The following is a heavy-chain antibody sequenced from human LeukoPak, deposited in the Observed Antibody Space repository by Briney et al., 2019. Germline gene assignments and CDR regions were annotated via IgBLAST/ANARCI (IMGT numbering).Heavy chain of an antibody. CDR3: ARCEWEPPYYYGMDV. Sequence: GASVTVSCKASGGTFSSYAISWVRQAPGQGLEWMGGIIPIFGTANYAQKFQGRVTITADESTSTAYMELSSLRSEDTAVYYCARCEWEPPYYYGMDVWGQGTTVTVSS. CDR1: GGTFSSYA. V-gene: IGHV1-69*13. D-gene: IGHD1-26*01. CDR2: IIPIFGTA. J-gene: IGHJ6*02.